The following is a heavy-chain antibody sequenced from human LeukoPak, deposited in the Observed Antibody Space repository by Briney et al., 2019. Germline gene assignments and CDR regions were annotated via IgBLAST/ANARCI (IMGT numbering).Heavy chain of an antibody. J-gene: IGHJ3*02. CDR3: ARGLGEAVAGLFDAFDI. D-gene: IGHD6-19*01. Sequence: SETLSLTCTVSGGSINSYYWSWIRQPPGKGLECIGYIHYTGSTNYNPSLKSRVTISVDKSKNQFSLKLSSVTAADTAVYYCARGLGEAVAGLFDAFDIWGQGTMVTVSS. CDR2: IHYTGST. V-gene: IGHV4-59*08. CDR1: GGSINSYY.